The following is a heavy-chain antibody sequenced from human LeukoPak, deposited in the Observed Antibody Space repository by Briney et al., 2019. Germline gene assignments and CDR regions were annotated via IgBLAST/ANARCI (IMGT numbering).Heavy chain of an antibody. Sequence: GGSLRLSCAASGFTFSNYAMSWVRQAPGKGLEWVPAITGSGGNTYYADSVKGRFTISRDNSKNTVFLQMNSLRAEDTAVYYCAKWGDYDVLTGYYVSDYWGQGTLVTVSS. CDR2: ITGSGGNT. J-gene: IGHJ4*02. V-gene: IGHV3-23*01. CDR1: GFTFSNYA. CDR3: AKWGDYDVLTGYYVSDY. D-gene: IGHD3-9*01.